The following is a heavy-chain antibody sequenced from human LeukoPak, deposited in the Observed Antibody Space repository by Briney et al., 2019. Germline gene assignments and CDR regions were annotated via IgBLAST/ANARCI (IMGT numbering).Heavy chain of an antibody. CDR2: ISWNSGSI. CDR1: GFTFDDYA. V-gene: IGHV3-9*01. J-gene: IGHJ4*02. CDR3: ARDPYPLTATMDYFDY. D-gene: IGHD3-10*01. Sequence: PGGSLRLSCAASGFTFDDYAMHWVRQAPGKGLEWVSGISWNSGSIGYADSVKGRFTISRDNSKNTLYLQMNSLRVEDTAIYYCARDPYPLTATMDYFDYWGQGTLVTVSS.